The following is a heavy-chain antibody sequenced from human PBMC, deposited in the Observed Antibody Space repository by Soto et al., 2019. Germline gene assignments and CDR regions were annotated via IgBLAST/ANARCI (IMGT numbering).Heavy chain of an antibody. J-gene: IGHJ4*02. D-gene: IGHD3-3*01. CDR3: AIARVADSSLDH. CDR1: GYTFIGYY. Sequence: ASVKVSCKASGYTFIGYYIHWVRQAPGQGLEWMGWINPNSGGTNYAQRFQGWVTMTRDRSISTAYMELSRLKSDDTAVYYCAIARVADSSLDHWGQGTLVTVSS. CDR2: INPNSGGT. V-gene: IGHV1-2*04.